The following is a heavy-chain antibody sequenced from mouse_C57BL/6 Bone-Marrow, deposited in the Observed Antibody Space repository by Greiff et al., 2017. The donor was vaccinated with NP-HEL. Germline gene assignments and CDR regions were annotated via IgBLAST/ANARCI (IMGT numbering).Heavy chain of an antibody. D-gene: IGHD2-4*01. CDR2: INYDGSST. CDR3: AREGGLRRRTYAMDY. V-gene: IGHV5-16*01. J-gene: IGHJ4*01. CDR1: GFTFSDYY. Sequence: EVQVVESEGGLVHPGSSMKLSCTASGFTFSDYYMAWVRQVPEKGLEWVANINYDGSSTYYLDSLKSRFIISRDNAKNILYLQMSSLKSEDTATYYCAREGGLRRRTYAMDYWGQGTSVTVSS.